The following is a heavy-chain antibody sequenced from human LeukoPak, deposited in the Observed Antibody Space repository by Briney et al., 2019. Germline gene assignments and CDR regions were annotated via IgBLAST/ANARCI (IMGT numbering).Heavy chain of an antibody. CDR1: GFTFSSYS. Sequence: GGSLRLSCAASGFTFSSYSMDWVRQAPGKGLEWVSCINFSSSYIYYADSVKGRFTVSRDNAKNSLYLQMNSLGAEDTAVYYCARESARGIYGLDVWGQGTTVTVSS. V-gene: IGHV3-21*01. D-gene: IGHD3-16*01. J-gene: IGHJ6*02. CDR2: INFSSSYI. CDR3: ARESARGIYGLDV.